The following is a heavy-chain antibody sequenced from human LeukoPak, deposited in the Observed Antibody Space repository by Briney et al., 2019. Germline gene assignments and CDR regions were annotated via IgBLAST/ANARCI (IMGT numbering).Heavy chain of an antibody. Sequence: SGGSLRLSCAASGFTFSDYYMSWIRQAPGKGLEWVSYISSSGSTIYYADSVKGRFTISRDNAKNSLYLQMNSLRAEDTAVYYCARDPTGVVVVPAALFDYWGQGTLLTVSS. V-gene: IGHV3-11*04. CDR2: ISSSGSTI. D-gene: IGHD2-2*01. J-gene: IGHJ4*02. CDR1: GFTFSDYY. CDR3: ARDPTGVVVVPAALFDY.